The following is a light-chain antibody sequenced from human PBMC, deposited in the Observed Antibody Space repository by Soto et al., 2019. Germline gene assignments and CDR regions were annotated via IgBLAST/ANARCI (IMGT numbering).Light chain of an antibody. V-gene: IGLV2-14*03. Sequence: QSALTQPASVSGSPGQSITISCAGTSSDVGGYNYVSWYQQHPDKAPKLIIYDVTNRPSGVSNRFSGSKSGTTASLTISGLQAEDEADYYCSSYTGSRTLVFGGGTKLTVL. CDR1: SSDVGGYNY. J-gene: IGLJ2*01. CDR3: SSYTGSRTLV. CDR2: DVT.